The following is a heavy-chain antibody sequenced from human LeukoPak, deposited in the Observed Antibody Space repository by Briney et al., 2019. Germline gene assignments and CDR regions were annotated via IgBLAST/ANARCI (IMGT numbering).Heavy chain of an antibody. CDR1: GFTFRSYA. D-gene: IGHD7-27*01. V-gene: IGHV3-64D*06. CDR2: ITSNGDTT. Sequence: PGGSLRLSCVASGFTFRSYAMHWVRQAPGKGLEYVSSITSNGDTTYYTDSVKGRFTISRDNSKNTLYLQMSSLRAEDTAVYYCLKDRLGTGDYWGQGTLVSVSS. J-gene: IGHJ4*02. CDR3: LKDRLGTGDY.